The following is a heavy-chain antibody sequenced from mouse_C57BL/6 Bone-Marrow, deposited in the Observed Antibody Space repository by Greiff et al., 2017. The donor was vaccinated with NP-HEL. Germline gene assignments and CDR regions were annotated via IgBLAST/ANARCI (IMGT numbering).Heavy chain of an antibody. D-gene: IGHD1-1*01. Sequence: QVQLQQSGAELVKPGASVKMSCKASGYTFTTYPIEWMKQTHGKSLEWIGNFHPYNDDTKYNEKFKGKATLTVEKSSSTVYLELSRLTSDDSAVYYCARGYYGSSYTAWFAYWGQGTLVTVSA. V-gene: IGHV1-47*01. CDR1: GYTFTTYP. J-gene: IGHJ3*01. CDR3: ARGYYGSSYTAWFAY. CDR2: FHPYNDDT.